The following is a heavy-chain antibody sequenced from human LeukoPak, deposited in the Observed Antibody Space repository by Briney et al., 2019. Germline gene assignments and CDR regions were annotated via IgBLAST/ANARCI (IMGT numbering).Heavy chain of an antibody. Sequence: PSETLSLTCTVSGASISSYYLSWIRQPPRKRLEWIGYIYYNGNTNSNPSLKSRVTISADTSKNQSSLRLSSVTAADSAVYYCVRGNYDNRGYSNAFDIWGQGAMVTVSS. V-gene: IGHV4-59*01. J-gene: IGHJ3*02. D-gene: IGHD3-22*01. CDR3: VRGNYDNRGYSNAFDI. CDR1: GASISSYY. CDR2: IYYNGNT.